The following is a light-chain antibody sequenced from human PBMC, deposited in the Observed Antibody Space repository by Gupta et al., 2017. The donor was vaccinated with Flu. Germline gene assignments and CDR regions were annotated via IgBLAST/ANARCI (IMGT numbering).Light chain of an antibody. CDR1: TTNIGRNS. CDR2: TDN. J-gene: IGLJ1*01. V-gene: IGLV1-44*01. Sequence: VPTSCSGGTTNIGRNSVDWYQQHPAAAPKLLIFTDNVRPSGVPDRFSGSKSGTAASLVITGLQSEDEGDYYCASWEDTLRGLYVFGSGTAVTVL. CDR3: ASWEDTLRGLYV.